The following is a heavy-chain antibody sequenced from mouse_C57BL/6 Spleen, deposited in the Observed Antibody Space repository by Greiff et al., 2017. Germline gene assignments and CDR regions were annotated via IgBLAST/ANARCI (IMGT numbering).Heavy chain of an antibody. CDR1: GFTFSDYY. CDR3: ARYDYDCAMDY. Sequence: EVQLVESEGGLVQPGSSMKLSCTASGFTFSDYYMAWVRQVPEKGLEWVANINYDGSSTYYLDSLKSRFIISRDNAKNILYLQMSSLKSEDTATYYCARYDYDCAMDYWGQGTSVTVSS. D-gene: IGHD2-4*01. J-gene: IGHJ4*01. V-gene: IGHV5-16*01. CDR2: INYDGSST.